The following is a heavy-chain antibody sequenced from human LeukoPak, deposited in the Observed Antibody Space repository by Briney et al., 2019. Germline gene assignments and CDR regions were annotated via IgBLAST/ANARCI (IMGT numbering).Heavy chain of an antibody. CDR3: ARRKALRHILYYYYYYMDV. Sequence: ASVKVSCKASGYTFTGYYMHWVPQPPGQGLECMGWINPNSGGTNYAQKFQGRVTMTRDTSISTPYMELSRLRSDDTAVYYCARRKALRHILYYYYYYMDVWGKGTTVTMSS. CDR2: INPNSGGT. J-gene: IGHJ6*03. D-gene: IGHD1-14*01. V-gene: IGHV1-2*02. CDR1: GYTFTGYY.